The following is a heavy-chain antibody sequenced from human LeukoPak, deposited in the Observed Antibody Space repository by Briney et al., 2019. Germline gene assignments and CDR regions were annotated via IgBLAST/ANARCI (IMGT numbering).Heavy chain of an antibody. J-gene: IGHJ4*02. CDR3: ARDDFDYGGNSQTDY. V-gene: IGHV3-74*01. Sequence: GGSLRLSCAASGFTFSSYWMHWVRQAPGKGLVWVSRTNSDGSSTSYADSVKGRFTISRDNAKNTLYLQMNSLRAEDTAVYYCARDDFDYGGNSQTDYWGQGTLVTVSS. CDR2: TNSDGSST. D-gene: IGHD4-23*01. CDR1: GFTFSSYW.